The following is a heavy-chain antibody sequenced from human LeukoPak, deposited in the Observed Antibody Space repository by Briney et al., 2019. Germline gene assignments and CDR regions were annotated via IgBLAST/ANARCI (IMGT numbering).Heavy chain of an antibody. V-gene: IGHV1-18*04. Sequence: ASVKVSCKASGYTFTGYYMHWVRQAPGQGLEWMGWISAYNGNTNYAQKLQGRVTMTTDTSTSTAYMELRSLRSDDTAVYYCARDGARFGELWWGFDPWGQGTLVTVSS. CDR3: ARDGARFGELWWGFDP. J-gene: IGHJ5*02. CDR2: ISAYNGNT. CDR1: GYTFTGYY. D-gene: IGHD3-10*01.